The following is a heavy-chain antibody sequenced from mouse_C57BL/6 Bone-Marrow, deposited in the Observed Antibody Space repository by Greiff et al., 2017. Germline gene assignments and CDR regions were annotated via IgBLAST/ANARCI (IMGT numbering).Heavy chain of an antibody. Sequence: QVQLQQPGAELVKPGASVKMSCKASGYTFTSYWITWVKQRPGQGLEWIGDIYPGSGSTNYHEKFKSKATLTVDTSSRTAYMQLSSLTSEDSAVYYCARRRADSHYGGFFAYWGQGTLVTVSA. CDR1: GYTFTSYW. D-gene: IGHD1-1*01. CDR3: ARRRADSHYGGFFAY. CDR2: IYPGSGST. V-gene: IGHV1-55*01. J-gene: IGHJ3*01.